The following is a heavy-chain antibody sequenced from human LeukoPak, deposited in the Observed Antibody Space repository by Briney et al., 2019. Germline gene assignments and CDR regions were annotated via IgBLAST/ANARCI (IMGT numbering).Heavy chain of an antibody. CDR2: ILFSGAT. V-gene: IGHV4-39*07. CDR1: GDSISSFSYY. J-gene: IGHJ4*01. CDR3: ARESGDTRIVNSFDY. D-gene: IGHD2-15*01. Sequence: LETLSLTCIVSGDSISSFSYYWAWIRQPPGKGLEWIGSILFSGATYYNPSLKTRVIMSVDTSKNNFSLKLTSVTAADTAVYFCARESGDTRIVNSFDYWGRGTLITVSS.